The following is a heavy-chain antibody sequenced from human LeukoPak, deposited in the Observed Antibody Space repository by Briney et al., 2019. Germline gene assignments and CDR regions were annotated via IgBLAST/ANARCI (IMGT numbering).Heavy chain of an antibody. D-gene: IGHD6-25*01. CDR1: GGSISSYY. Sequence: PSETLSLTCTVSGGSISSYYWSWIRQPPGKGLEWIGYIYYSGSTNYNPSLKSRVTISVDTSKNQFSLKLSSVTAADTAVYYCARRGSGRYFDYWGQGTLVTVSS. CDR3: ARRGSGRYFDY. J-gene: IGHJ4*02. CDR2: IYYSGST. V-gene: IGHV4-59*08.